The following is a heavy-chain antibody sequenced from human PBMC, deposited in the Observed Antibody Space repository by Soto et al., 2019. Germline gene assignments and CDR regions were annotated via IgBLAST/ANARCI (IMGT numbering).Heavy chain of an antibody. CDR1: GLIFSNYG. D-gene: IGHD2-15*01. CDR2: IWHDGSNK. V-gene: IGHV3-33*01. Sequence: QVQLVESGGGVVQPGRSLRLSCAVSGLIFSNYGMHWVRQAPGKGLEWVAIIWHDGSNKDYADSVKGRFTISRDNSNNTLYLQMNSMRGEDPDGYYFARDWYCRGGGGYFENWGQGTLVTVSA. CDR3: ARDWYCRGGGGYFEN. J-gene: IGHJ4*02.